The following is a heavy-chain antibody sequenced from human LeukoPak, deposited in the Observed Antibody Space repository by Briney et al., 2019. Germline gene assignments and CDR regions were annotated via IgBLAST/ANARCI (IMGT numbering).Heavy chain of an antibody. CDR3: ARERFGTFDY. J-gene: IGHJ4*02. CDR1: GYTFTSNG. CDR2: ISAYNGNT. V-gene: IGHV1-18*01. Sequence: AAVKVSCKTSGYTFTSNGISWVRQAPGQGLEWMGWISAYNGNTNYAQKLQGRVTMTTDTSTSTAYMELRSVISDYTTVYYCARERFGTFDYWGQGTLVTVSS. D-gene: IGHD2/OR15-2a*01.